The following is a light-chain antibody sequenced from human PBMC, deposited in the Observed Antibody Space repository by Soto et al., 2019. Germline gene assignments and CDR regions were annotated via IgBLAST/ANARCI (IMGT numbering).Light chain of an antibody. V-gene: IGKV1-5*03. J-gene: IGKJ1*01. Sequence: DIQMTQSPSTLSASLGDRVTITCRASQSIGTWLAWYQQKPGKAPKLLIYKASSLQSGVPSRFSGSGSGTEFALTISSLQPDDFATYYCQQCNSYSWTFGQGTKVEVK. CDR3: QQCNSYSWT. CDR1: QSIGTW. CDR2: KAS.